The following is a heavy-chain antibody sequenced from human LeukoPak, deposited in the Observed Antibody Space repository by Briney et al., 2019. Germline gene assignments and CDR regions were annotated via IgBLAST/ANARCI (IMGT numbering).Heavy chain of an antibody. D-gene: IGHD3-3*01. V-gene: IGHV1-2*06. J-gene: IGHJ6*02. CDR1: GYTFTGYY. CDR3: ARDQVIFGVVAPSYGMDV. Sequence: GASVKVSCKASGYTFTGYYMHWVRQAPGQGLEWMGRINPNSGGTNYAQKFQGRVTMTRDTSISTAYMELSRLRSDDTAAYYCARDQVIFGVVAPSYGMDVWGQGTTVTVSS. CDR2: INPNSGGT.